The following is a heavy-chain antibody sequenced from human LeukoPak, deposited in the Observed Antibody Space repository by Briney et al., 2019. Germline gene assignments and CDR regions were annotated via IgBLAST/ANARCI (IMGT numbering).Heavy chain of an antibody. Sequence: GGSLRLSCAASGFTFSNAWMSWVRQAPGKGLEWVSYISSSSSTIYYADSVKGRFTISRDNAKNSLYLEMNSLRAEDTAVYYCARGQQWPNDAFDIWGQGTMVTVSS. V-gene: IGHV3-48*01. CDR2: ISSSSSTI. J-gene: IGHJ3*02. CDR1: GFTFSNAW. D-gene: IGHD6-19*01. CDR3: ARGQQWPNDAFDI.